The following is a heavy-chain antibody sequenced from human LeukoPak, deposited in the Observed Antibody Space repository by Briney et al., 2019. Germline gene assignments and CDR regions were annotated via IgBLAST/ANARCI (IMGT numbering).Heavy chain of an antibody. CDR2: IYNSGST. CDR1: GGSISTYY. CDR3: ARHEYTSSFWFDP. J-gene: IGHJ5*02. V-gene: IGHV4-59*08. D-gene: IGHD6-6*01. Sequence: PSETLSLTCTASGGSISTYYWSWIRQPPGKGLEWIGYIYNSGSTNYNPSLKSRLTISVDASKNQFSLKLSSVTAADTAVYYCARHEYTSSFWFDPWGQGTLVTVSS.